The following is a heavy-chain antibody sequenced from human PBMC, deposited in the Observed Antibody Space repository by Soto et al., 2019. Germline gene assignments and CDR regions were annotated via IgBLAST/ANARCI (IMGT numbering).Heavy chain of an antibody. V-gene: IGHV4-38-2*01. Sequence: LSLTCAVSGYSISSGYYWGWIRQPPGKGLEWIGSIYHSGSTYYNPSLKSRVTISVDTSKNQFSLKLSSVTAADTAVYYCARGILGGTTPYYFDYWGQGTLVTVSS. CDR3: ARGILGGTTPYYFDY. J-gene: IGHJ4*02. CDR1: GYSISSGYY. D-gene: IGHD1-1*01. CDR2: IYHSGST.